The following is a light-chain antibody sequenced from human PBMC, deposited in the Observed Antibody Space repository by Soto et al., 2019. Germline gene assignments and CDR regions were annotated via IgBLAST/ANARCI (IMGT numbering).Light chain of an antibody. CDR2: DAS. Sequence: EIVMTQSPATLSVSPGGRATLSCRASQSVSSDLAWYQQKPGQAPRLLIYDASNRATGIPARFSGSGSGTDFTLTISSLEPEDFAVYYCQQRSNWPFTFGQGTRLEIK. CDR3: QQRSNWPFT. CDR1: QSVSSD. V-gene: IGKV3-11*01. J-gene: IGKJ5*01.